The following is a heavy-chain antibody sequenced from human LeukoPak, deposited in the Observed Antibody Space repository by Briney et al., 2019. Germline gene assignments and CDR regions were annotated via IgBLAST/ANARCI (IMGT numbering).Heavy chain of an antibody. Sequence: PSETLSLTCTVSGGSISSYYWSWIRQPPGKGLEWIAYIHYSGSTIYNPSLKSRVTISVDTSKNHFSLRLSSVTAADTAVYYCARYYDRSNYFDYWGQGTLVTVSS. CDR3: ARYYDRSNYFDY. D-gene: IGHD3-22*01. CDR1: GGSISSYY. CDR2: IHYSGST. V-gene: IGHV4-59*08. J-gene: IGHJ4*02.